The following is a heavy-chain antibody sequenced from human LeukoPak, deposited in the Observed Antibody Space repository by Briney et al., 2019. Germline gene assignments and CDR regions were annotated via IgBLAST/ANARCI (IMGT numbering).Heavy chain of an antibody. CDR2: IYYSGNS. J-gene: IGHJ6*02. CDR3: ARYCGGDCSPYYHYGMDV. V-gene: IGHV4-59*01. Sequence: PSETLSLTCTVSGGSISSYYWSWVRQPPGKGLEWIGYIYYSGNSNYNPSLKSRVTISVDTSKNHFSLKLSSVTAADTAVYYCARYCGGDCSPYYHYGMDVWGQGTTVTVSS. CDR1: GGSISSYY. D-gene: IGHD2-21*02.